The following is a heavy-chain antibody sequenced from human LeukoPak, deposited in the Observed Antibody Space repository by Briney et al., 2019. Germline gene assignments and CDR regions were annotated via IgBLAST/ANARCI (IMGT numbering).Heavy chain of an antibody. CDR1: GFTFSSYS. Sequence: PGGSLRLSCAASGFTFSSYSMNWVRQAPGKGLEWVSSISSSSYIYYADSVKGRFTISRDNAKNSLYLQMNSLRAEDTAVYYCAKDGGGSLEWFPPMDVWGQGTTVTVSS. CDR3: AKDGGGSLEWFPPMDV. J-gene: IGHJ6*02. CDR2: ISSSSYI. D-gene: IGHD3-3*01. V-gene: IGHV3-21*04.